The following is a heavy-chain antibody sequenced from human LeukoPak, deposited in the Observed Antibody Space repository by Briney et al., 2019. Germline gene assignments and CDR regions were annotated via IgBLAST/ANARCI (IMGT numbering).Heavy chain of an antibody. CDR1: GDTFSSYA. V-gene: IGHV1-69*10. CDR2: IIPILGTA. Sequence: GASVKVSCKASGDTFSSYAISWVRQAPGQGLEWMGGIIPILGTANYAQKFQGRVTITADKSTSTAYMELSSLRAEDMAVYYCARVRSPGERVFDPWGQGTLVTVSS. D-gene: IGHD4-17*01. J-gene: IGHJ5*02. CDR3: ARVRSPGERVFDP.